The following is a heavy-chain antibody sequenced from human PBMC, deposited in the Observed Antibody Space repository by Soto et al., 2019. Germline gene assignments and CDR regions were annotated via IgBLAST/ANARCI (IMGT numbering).Heavy chain of an antibody. D-gene: IGHD6-6*01. J-gene: IGHJ4*02. V-gene: IGHV1-69*13. Sequence: SVKVSCKASGGTFSSYAIRWVRQAPGQGLEWMGGIIPILGTANYAQKCQGRVTITADESTSTAYCEPSSLASEDTALYYCARGPPRVSSSSQGYFDYWGQGTLVTVS. CDR3: ARGPPRVSSSSQGYFDY. CDR1: GGTFSSYA. CDR2: IIPILGTA.